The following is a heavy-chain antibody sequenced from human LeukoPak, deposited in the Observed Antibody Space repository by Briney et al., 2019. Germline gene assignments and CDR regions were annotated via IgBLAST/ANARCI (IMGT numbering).Heavy chain of an antibody. V-gene: IGHV3-30*04. D-gene: IGHD1-26*01. CDR2: ISYDGSNK. Sequence: GGSLRLSCAASGFTFSSYAMHWVRQAPGKGLEWVAVISYDGSNKYYADSVKGRFTISRDNSKNTLYLQMNSLRAEDTAVYYCAKDLGWELLVFDYWGQGTLVTVSS. CDR1: GFTFSSYA. CDR3: AKDLGWELLVFDY. J-gene: IGHJ4*02.